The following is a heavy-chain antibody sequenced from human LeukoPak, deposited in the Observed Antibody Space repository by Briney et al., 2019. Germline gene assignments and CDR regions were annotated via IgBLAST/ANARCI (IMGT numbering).Heavy chain of an antibody. D-gene: IGHD2/OR15-2a*01. V-gene: IGHV3-74*01. CDR3: AKDQGLSGYYYHISV. Sequence: PGGSLRLSCAASGFTFSSYCMHWVRQAPGKGLVWVSRIYSDGSSKSYADSVKGRFTISSDNTKNTLYLKINSLTAENTAYYYCAKDQGLSGYYYHISVWGKGTTVNGSS. J-gene: IGHJ6*03. CDR1: GFTFSSYC. CDR2: IYSDGSSK.